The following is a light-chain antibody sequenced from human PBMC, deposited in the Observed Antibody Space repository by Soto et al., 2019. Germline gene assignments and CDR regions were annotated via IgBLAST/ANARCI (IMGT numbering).Light chain of an antibody. J-gene: IGLJ1*01. Sequence: QSALTQPPSVSGSPGQSVAVSCTGTSSDVGSYDRVSWYQQPPGTAPTLIIYEVNNRPSGVPDRFSGSKSGNTASLTISGLQAEDEADYYCSSFTTSTTYVFGTGTQVTVL. V-gene: IGLV2-18*02. CDR1: SSDVGSYDR. CDR2: EVN. CDR3: SSFTTSTTYV.